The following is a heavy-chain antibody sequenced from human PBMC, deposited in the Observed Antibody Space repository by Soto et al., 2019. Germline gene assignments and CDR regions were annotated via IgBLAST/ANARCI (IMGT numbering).Heavy chain of an antibody. CDR2: IYYSGST. CDR3: ARLLDYDFWSGYLGGFDY. Sequence: SETLSLTCTVSGGSISSYYWSWIRQPPGKGLEWIGYIYYSGSTNYNPSLKSRVTISVDTSKNQFSLKLSSVTAADTAVYYCARLLDYDFWSGYLGGFDYWGQGTLVTVSS. J-gene: IGHJ4*02. CDR1: GGSISSYY. V-gene: IGHV4-59*08. D-gene: IGHD3-3*01.